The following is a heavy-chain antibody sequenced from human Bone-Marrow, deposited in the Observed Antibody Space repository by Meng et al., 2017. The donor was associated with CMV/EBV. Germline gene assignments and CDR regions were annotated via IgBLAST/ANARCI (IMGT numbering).Heavy chain of an antibody. Sequence: GSLRLSCTVSGGSISSSSYYWGWIRQPPGKGLEWIGSIYYSGSTYYNPSLKSRVTISVDTSKNQFSLKLSSVTAADTAVYYCARGVRVFYGMDVWGQGTTVTVSS. CDR3: ARGVRVFYGMDV. CDR1: GGSISSSSYY. V-gene: IGHV4-39*07. J-gene: IGHJ6*02. CDR2: IYYSGST. D-gene: IGHD3-10*01.